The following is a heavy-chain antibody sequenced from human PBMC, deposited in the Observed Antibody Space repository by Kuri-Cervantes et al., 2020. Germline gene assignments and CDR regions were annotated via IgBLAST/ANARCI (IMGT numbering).Heavy chain of an antibody. CDR3: ARGDPSVAGYFDY. Sequence: GSLRLSCNVSGGSISGYYWNWIRQPPGKGLEWIGYIYYSGSTNYNPSLESRITISVDTSKNQFSLKLSSVTAADTAVYYCARGDPSVAGYFDYWGQGTLVTVSS. CDR1: GGSISGYY. J-gene: IGHJ4*02. CDR2: IYYSGST. V-gene: IGHV4-59*01. D-gene: IGHD6-19*01.